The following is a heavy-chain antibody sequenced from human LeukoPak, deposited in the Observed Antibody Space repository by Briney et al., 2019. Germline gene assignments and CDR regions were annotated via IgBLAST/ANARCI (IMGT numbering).Heavy chain of an antibody. CDR1: GGSVSSYF. V-gene: IGHV4-4*07. D-gene: IGHD3-9*01. CDR3: ARAYFDHDSYYGLDV. CDR2: IYISGHT. Sequence: SETLSLTCTVSGGSVSSYFWSWIRQPAGKGLEWIGRIYISGHTNYNPSLRRRATMSVDRSKNQFSLRLNSLTAADTAVYYCARAYFDHDSYYGLDVWGQGTTVTVSS. J-gene: IGHJ6*02.